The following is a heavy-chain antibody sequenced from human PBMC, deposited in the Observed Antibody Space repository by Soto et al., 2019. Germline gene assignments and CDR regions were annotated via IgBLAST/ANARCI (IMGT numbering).Heavy chain of an antibody. Sequence: SGPTLVNPTQTLTLTCTFSGFSLSTSGVGVGWIRQPPGKALEWLALIYWDDDKRYSPSLKSRLTITKDTSKNQVVLTMTNMDPVDTATYYCAHLEGGVSPYYYYYYYMDVWGKGTTVTVSS. V-gene: IGHV2-5*02. D-gene: IGHD3-16*01. CDR3: AHLEGGVSPYYYYYYYMDV. CDR2: IYWDDDK. CDR1: GFSLSTSGVG. J-gene: IGHJ6*03.